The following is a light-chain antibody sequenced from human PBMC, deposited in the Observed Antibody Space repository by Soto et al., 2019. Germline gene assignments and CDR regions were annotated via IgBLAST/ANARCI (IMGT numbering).Light chain of an antibody. Sequence: QSALTQPRSVSGSPGQSVTISCTGTSSDVGGYNYVSWYQQHPGKAPKVMIYDVSERPSGVPDRFSGSKSGNTASLTISGLQAEDEADYYRCSYAGGPRYVFGTGTKLTLL. CDR2: DVS. CDR3: CSYAGGPRYV. CDR1: SSDVGGYNY. J-gene: IGLJ1*01. V-gene: IGLV2-11*01.